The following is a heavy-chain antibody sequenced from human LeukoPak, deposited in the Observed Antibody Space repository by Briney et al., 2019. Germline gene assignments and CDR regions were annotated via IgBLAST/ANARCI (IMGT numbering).Heavy chain of an antibody. V-gene: IGHV1-69*04. CDR3: AREVRYDSSGFG. D-gene: IGHD3-22*01. CDR1: GGTFSSYA. J-gene: IGHJ4*02. CDR2: IIPILGIA. Sequence: SVKVSCKASGGTFSSYAISWVRQAPGQGLEWMGRIIPILGIANYARKFQGRVTITADKSTSTAYMELSSLRSEDTAVYYCAREVRYDSSGFGWGQGTLVTVSS.